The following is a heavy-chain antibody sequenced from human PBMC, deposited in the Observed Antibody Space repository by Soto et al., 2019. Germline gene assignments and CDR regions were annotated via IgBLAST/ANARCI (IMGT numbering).Heavy chain of an antibody. J-gene: IGHJ4*02. CDR3: ARTTAVPNTLRSRYFFDY. V-gene: IGHV4-61*01. CDR2: VYCSGTT. D-gene: IGHD4-17*01. CDR1: GGSVSDKTYY. Sequence: SETLSLTCSVSGGSVSDKTYYWSWIRQPPGKRLEWIGYVYCSGTTNYNPSLKSRVTISVDLSKNRFSLRLSFVTTADTALYYCARTTAVPNTLRSRYFFDYWGQGTLVTVSS.